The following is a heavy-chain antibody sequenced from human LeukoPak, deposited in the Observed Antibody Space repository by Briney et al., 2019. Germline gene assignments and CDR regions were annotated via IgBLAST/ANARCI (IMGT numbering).Heavy chain of an antibody. V-gene: IGHV4-61*02. J-gene: IGHJ4*02. CDR2: IYTSGST. CDR3: ARDQKGPFDY. CDR1: GGSISSGSYY. Sequence: PSQTLSLTCTVSGGSISSGSYYWSWIRQPAGKGLEWIGRIYTSGSTNYNPSLKSRVTISVDTSKNQFSLKLNSVTAADTAVYYCARDQKGPFDYWGQGTPVTVSS.